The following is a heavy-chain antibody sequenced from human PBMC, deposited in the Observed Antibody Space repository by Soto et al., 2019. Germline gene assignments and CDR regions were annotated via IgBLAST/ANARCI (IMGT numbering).Heavy chain of an antibody. D-gene: IGHD6-19*01. Sequence: RLSCAASGFTFSTYAFHWVRQAPGKGLEWLSVISYDGREKYYADSVKGRFTISRDSSKNTVYLQMNSLRAEDTAVYYCARDPLAVTGSFVDYWGQGTLVTVSS. CDR1: GFTFSTYA. J-gene: IGHJ4*02. CDR2: ISYDGREK. CDR3: ARDPLAVTGSFVDY. V-gene: IGHV3-30-3*01.